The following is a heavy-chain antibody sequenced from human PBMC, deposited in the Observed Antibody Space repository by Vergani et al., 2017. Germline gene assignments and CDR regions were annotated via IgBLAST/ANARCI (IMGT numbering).Heavy chain of an antibody. D-gene: IGHD6-13*01. Sequence: QVQLVQSGAEVKKPGASVKVSCKASGYTFTSYYMHWVRQAPGQGLEWMGIINPSGGSTSYAQKFQGRVTMTRNTSISTAYMELSSLRSEDTAVYYCARSWGIAGGRWFDPWGQGTLVTVSS. CDR1: GYTFTSYY. CDR2: INPSGGST. V-gene: IGHV1-46*01. CDR3: ARSWGIAGGRWFDP. J-gene: IGHJ5*02.